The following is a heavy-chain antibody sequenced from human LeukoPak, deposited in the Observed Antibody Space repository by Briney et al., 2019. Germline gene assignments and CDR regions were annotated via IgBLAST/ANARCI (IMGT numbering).Heavy chain of an antibody. CDR3: VRCTFVLHKRCSAFDV. CDR2: ITSSTTYT. CDR1: GFTFSSYS. D-gene: IGHD3-10*02. J-gene: IGHJ3*01. Sequence: GGSLRLSCAASGFTFSSYSMNWVRQAPGKGLEWVSSITSSTTYTYYSDSVKGRFTVSRDNAKNSLFLQMNSLRAEDTAVYYCVRCTFVLHKRCSAFDVWGQGTMVTVSA. V-gene: IGHV3-21*01.